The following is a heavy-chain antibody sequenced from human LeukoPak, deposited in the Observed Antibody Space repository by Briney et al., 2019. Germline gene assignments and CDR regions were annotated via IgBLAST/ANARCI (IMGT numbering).Heavy chain of an antibody. D-gene: IGHD2-8*01. J-gene: IGHJ4*02. Sequence: PGRSLRLSCAASGFTFSTYAMNWVRQSPGKGLEWVAVISYDGRQNYYAHSVKGRFTIPRDYSKNTLYLQMNSLRGEDSAVLYCARVYLERLTAGYFDHWGQGTWVTVSP. CDR1: GFTFSTYA. CDR3: ARVYLERLTAGYFDH. V-gene: IGHV3-30*04. CDR2: ISYDGRQN.